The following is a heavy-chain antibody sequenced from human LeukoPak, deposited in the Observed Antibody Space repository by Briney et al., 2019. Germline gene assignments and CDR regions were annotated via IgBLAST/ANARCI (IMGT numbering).Heavy chain of an antibody. D-gene: IGHD2-2*01. V-gene: IGHV3-30*18. J-gene: IGHJ4*02. CDR3: AKAYGYCTTTSCSHEEFDY. CDR1: GFTFSNYG. Sequence: GGSLLLSCAASGFTFSNYGMHWVRQAPGKGLECVAVISYDGSNKYYADSVKGRFAISRDNSKNTLYMQMNSLRAEDMAVYYCAKAYGYCTTTSCSHEEFDYWGQGTLVTVSS. CDR2: ISYDGSNK.